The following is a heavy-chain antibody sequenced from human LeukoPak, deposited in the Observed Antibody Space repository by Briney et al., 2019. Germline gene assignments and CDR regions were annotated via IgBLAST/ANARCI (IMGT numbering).Heavy chain of an antibody. D-gene: IGHD4-17*01. CDR1: GFTFSSYE. CDR2: ISSSGSTI. J-gene: IGHJ4*02. V-gene: IGHV3-48*03. Sequence: GGSLRLSCAASGFTFSSYEMNWVRQAPGKGLEWVSYISSSGSTIYYADSVKGRFTISRDNAKNSLYLQMNSLRVEDTAVYYCARDRFEDYGDTELGYWGQGALVTVSS. CDR3: ARDRFEDYGDTELGY.